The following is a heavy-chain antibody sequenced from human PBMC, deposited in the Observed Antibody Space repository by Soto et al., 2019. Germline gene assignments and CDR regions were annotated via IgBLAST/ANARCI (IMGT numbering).Heavy chain of an antibody. J-gene: IGHJ4*02. CDR3: TRYRGYASDY. D-gene: IGHD5-12*01. V-gene: IGHV3-66*01. CDR1: GFTFTTYY. CDR2: TFGDVTT. Sequence: EVQLVESGGGLVQPGGSLTLSCAASGFTFTTYYMNWVRQAPGKGLEWISITFGDVTTYYADSVKGRFTISRDNSKNTLFLQMASLSAADTAVYYCTRYRGYASDYWGQGTLVTVSS.